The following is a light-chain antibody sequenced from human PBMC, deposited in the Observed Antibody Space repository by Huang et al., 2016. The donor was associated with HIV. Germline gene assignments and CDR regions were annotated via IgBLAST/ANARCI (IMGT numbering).Light chain of an antibody. Sequence: DIVLTQSPGTLFLSPGERATLSCRASPGVSSSYLGWYQQNPGQAPRLLIYGASSRASGIPDRFSGSVSGTDFTLTISRLEPEDFAVYYCQHYGSSPFTFGPGTKVDIK. J-gene: IGKJ3*01. CDR3: QHYGSSPFT. V-gene: IGKV3-20*01. CDR2: GAS. CDR1: PGVSSSY.